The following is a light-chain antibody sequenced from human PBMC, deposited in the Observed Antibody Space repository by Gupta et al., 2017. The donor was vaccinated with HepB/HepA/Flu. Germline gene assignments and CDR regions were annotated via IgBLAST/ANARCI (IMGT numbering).Light chain of an antibody. CDR1: ISDVGVYNS. Sequence: SALTQPAPVPGPPGPSITISCIGTISDVGVYNSVSWYQQHPGKSHQLMFYDVSLRPSGISDRFSGSKSGNTASLTISGLQAEDEADYYCSSYTTSSTLVFGGGTKLTVL. V-gene: IGLV2-14*03. J-gene: IGLJ3*02. CDR2: DVS. CDR3: SSYTTSSTLV.